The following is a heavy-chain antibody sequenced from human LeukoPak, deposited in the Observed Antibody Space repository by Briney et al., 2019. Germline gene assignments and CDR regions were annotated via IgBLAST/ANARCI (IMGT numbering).Heavy chain of an antibody. CDR3: ARTPRIAVAADYYYGMDV. CDR2: MNPNSGNT. Sequence: SVKVSCKASGYTFTSYDINWVRQATGQGLEWMGWMNPNSGNTGYAQKFQGRVTMTRNTSISTAYMELSSLRSEDTAVYYCARTPRIAVAADYYYGMDVWGQGTTVTVSS. D-gene: IGHD6-19*01. V-gene: IGHV1-8*01. J-gene: IGHJ6*02. CDR1: GYTFTSYD.